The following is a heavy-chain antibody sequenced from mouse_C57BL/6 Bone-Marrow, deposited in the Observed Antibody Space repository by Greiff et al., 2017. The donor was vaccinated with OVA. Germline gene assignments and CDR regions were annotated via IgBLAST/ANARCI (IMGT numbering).Heavy chain of an antibody. Sequence: EVQLQQSVAELVRPGASVKLSCTASGFTIKNTYMHWVKQSPEQGLEWIGRLDPANGNTKYAPKFQGTATITADTSSNTAYLQLSSLTSEDTAIYYWDREYGSRSGFAYWGKGTLVTVSA. CDR1: GFTIKNTY. J-gene: IGHJ3*01. D-gene: IGHD1-1*01. CDR3: DREYGSRSGFAY. V-gene: IGHV14-3*01. CDR2: LDPANGNT.